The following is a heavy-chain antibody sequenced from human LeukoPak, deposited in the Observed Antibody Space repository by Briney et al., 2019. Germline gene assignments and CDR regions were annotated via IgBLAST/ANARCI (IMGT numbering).Heavy chain of an antibody. CDR3: AGVRLGSSGFSEYFEH. D-gene: IGHD3-22*01. CDR2: ISQSART. J-gene: IGHJ1*01. CDR1: GGSISNNW. Sequence: PSGTLSLTCAVTGGSISNNWWTWVRQSPGKGLEWIGEISQSARTNYNPSLKSRVTMSIDKSRNQFSLRMSSVTAADTAVYYCAGVRLGSSGFSEYFEHWGQGTLVTVSS. V-gene: IGHV4-4*02.